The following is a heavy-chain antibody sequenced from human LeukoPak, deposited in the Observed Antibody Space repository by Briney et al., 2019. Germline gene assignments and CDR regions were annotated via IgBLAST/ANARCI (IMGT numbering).Heavy chain of an antibody. CDR3: ATRASGSYYYYYYYYYMDV. Sequence: ASVKVSCKVSGYTLTELSMHWVRQAPGKGLEWMGGFDPEDGETIYAQKFQGRVTMTEDTSTDTAYMELSSLRSEDTAVYYCATRASGSYYYYYYYYYMDVWGKGTTVTVSS. CDR1: GYTLTELS. D-gene: IGHD1-26*01. J-gene: IGHJ6*03. V-gene: IGHV1-24*01. CDR2: FDPEDGET.